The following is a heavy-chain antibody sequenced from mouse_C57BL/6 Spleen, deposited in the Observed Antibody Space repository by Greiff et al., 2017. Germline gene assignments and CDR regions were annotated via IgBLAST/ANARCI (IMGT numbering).Heavy chain of an antibody. CDR3: ARIYYDYDAYYFDD. J-gene: IGHJ2*01. V-gene: IGHV5-17*01. CDR2: ISSGSSTI. D-gene: IGHD2-4*01. CDR1: GFTFSDYG. Sequence: EVKLVESGGGLVKPGGSLKLSCAASGFTFSDYGMHWVRQAPEKGLEWVAYISSGSSTIYYADTVKGRFTISRDNAKNTLFLQMTSLRSEDTAMYYCARIYYDYDAYYFDDWGQGTTLTVSS.